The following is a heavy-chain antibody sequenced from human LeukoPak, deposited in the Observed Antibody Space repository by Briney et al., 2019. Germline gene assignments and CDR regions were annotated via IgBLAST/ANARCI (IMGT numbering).Heavy chain of an antibody. D-gene: IGHD4-17*01. CDR2: INHSGST. CDR3: ARGRIPNGDYV. J-gene: IGHJ4*02. CDR1: GGSFSGYY. Sequence: SETLSLTCAVYGGSFSGYYWSWIRQPPGKGLEWIGEINHSGSTNYNPSLKSRVTISVDTSKNQFSLKLSSVTAADTAVYYCARGRIPNGDYVWGQGTLVTVSS. V-gene: IGHV4-34*01.